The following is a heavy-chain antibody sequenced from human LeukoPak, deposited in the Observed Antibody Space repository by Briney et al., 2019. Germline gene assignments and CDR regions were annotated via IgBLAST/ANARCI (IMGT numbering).Heavy chain of an antibody. CDR3: ARMYYYDSSGYYEYNHAFDI. CDR2: IYHSGST. D-gene: IGHD3-22*01. V-gene: IGHV4-4*02. J-gene: IGHJ3*02. Sequence: SETLSLTCAVSGGFISSSNWWSWVRQPPGKGLEWIGEIYHSGSTNYNPSLKSRVTISVDKSKNQFSLKLSSVTAADTAVYYCARMYYYDSSGYYEYNHAFDIWGQGTMVTVSS. CDR1: GGFISSSNW.